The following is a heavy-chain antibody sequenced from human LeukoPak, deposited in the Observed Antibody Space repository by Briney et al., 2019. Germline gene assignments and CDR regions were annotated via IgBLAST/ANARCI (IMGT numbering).Heavy chain of an antibody. Sequence: GGSLRLSCAASGFTFSSYGMHWVRQAPGKGLEWVAFIRYDGSNKYYADSVKGRFTISRDNSKNTLYLQMNSLGAEDTAVYYCARDQSIRLVRGLPDYWGQGTLVTVSS. D-gene: IGHD3-10*01. CDR2: IRYDGSNK. CDR3: ARDQSIRLVRGLPDY. V-gene: IGHV3-30*02. CDR1: GFTFSSYG. J-gene: IGHJ4*02.